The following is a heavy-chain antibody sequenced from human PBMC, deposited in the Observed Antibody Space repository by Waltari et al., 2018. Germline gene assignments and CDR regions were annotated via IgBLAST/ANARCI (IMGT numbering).Heavy chain of an antibody. J-gene: IGHJ6*02. CDR1: GGTFRSYA. V-gene: IGHV1-69*09. Sequence: QVPLVQSGAEVKNPGSSVKASCQASGGTFRSYAIRWWRQAPGQGLEWMGRIIPILGIANYAQKFQGRVTITADKSTSTAYMELSSLRSEDTAVYYCARDESNLGGMDVWGQGTTVTVSS. CDR2: IIPILGIA. CDR3: ARDESNLGGMDV. D-gene: IGHD4-4*01.